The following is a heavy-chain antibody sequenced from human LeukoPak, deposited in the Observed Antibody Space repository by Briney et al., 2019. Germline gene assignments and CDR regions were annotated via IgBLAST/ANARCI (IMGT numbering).Heavy chain of an antibody. CDR3: AKGSMIVVVSPFDY. Sequence: PGGSLRLSCAASGFTFSSYGMSWVRQAPRKGLEWVSAISGGGDITYYADSVKGRFTISRDNSKNTLYLQMNSLRAEDTAVYYCAKGSMIVVVSPFDYWGQGTLVTVSS. D-gene: IGHD3-22*01. J-gene: IGHJ4*02. V-gene: IGHV3-23*01. CDR2: ISGGGDIT. CDR1: GFTFSSYG.